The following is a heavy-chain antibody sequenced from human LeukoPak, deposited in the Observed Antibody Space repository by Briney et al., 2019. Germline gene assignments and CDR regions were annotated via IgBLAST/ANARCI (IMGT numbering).Heavy chain of an antibody. D-gene: IGHD2/OR15-2a*01. CDR2: ISAYNGNT. J-gene: IGHJ3*02. Sequence: ASVKVSCKASGYTFTSYGISWVRQAPGQGLEWMGWISAYNGNTNYAQKLQGRVTMTTDTSTSTAYMKLRSLRSDDTAVYYCARAPRIPSPHAFDIWGQGTMVTVSS. CDR3: ARAPRIPSPHAFDI. CDR1: GYTFTSYG. V-gene: IGHV1-18*01.